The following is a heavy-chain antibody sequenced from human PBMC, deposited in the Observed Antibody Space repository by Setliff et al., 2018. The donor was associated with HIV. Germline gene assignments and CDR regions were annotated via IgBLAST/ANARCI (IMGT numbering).Heavy chain of an antibody. V-gene: IGHV3-23*01. Sequence: GGSLRLSCSASGFTFGDYVLTWVRQAPGKGLEWVSVISGGGGSTYYADSVKGRFTISRDNSKNTLYMQMNSLRAEDTAVYYCAKDRGYHNFWSGHEQRPWGQGTLVTVSS. D-gene: IGHD3-3*01. CDR3: AKDRGYHNFWSGHEQRP. CDR2: ISGGGGST. J-gene: IGHJ5*02. CDR1: GFTFGDYV.